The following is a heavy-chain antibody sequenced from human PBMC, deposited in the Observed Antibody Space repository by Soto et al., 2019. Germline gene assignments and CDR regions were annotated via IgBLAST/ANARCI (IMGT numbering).Heavy chain of an antibody. D-gene: IGHD3-22*01. CDR1: GGSFSGYY. CDR3: ARGGDDSSVPRPFDY. V-gene: IGHV4-34*01. CDR2: INHSGST. Sequence: SETLSLTCAVYGGSFSGYYWSWIRQPPGKGLEWIGEINHSGSTNYNPSLKSRVTISVDTSKNQFSLKLSSVTAADTAVYYCARGGDDSSVPRPFDYWGQGTLVTVSS. J-gene: IGHJ4*02.